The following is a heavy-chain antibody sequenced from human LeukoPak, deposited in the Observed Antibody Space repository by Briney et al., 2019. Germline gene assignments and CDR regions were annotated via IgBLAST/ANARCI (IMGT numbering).Heavy chain of an antibody. Sequence: PSETLSLTCAVYGGSFSGYYWSWIRQPPGKGLEWIGEINHSGSTNYNPSLKSRVTISVDTSKNQFSLKLSSVTAADTAVYYCARGDNWNDTNWFDPWGQGTLVTVSS. CDR3: ARGDNWNDTNWFDP. D-gene: IGHD1-1*01. CDR1: GGSFSGYY. J-gene: IGHJ5*02. V-gene: IGHV4-34*01. CDR2: INHSGST.